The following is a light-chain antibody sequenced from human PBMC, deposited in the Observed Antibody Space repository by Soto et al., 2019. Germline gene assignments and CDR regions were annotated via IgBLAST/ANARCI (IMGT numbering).Light chain of an antibody. CDR1: ETVSTN. V-gene: IGKV3-20*01. CDR3: HQYGSSPIT. CDR2: GAS. J-gene: IGKJ5*01. Sequence: EIVLTQSPATLSVSPGERATLSCRATETVSTNLAWFQRKAGQPPGLLIYGASSRATGIPDRFSGSGSGTDFTLTISRLEPEDFAVYYCHQYGSSPITFGQGTRLEIK.